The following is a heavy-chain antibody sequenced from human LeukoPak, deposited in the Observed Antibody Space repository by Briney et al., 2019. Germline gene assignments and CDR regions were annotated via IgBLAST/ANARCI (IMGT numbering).Heavy chain of an antibody. CDR3: AKGGSFYYDTSGYLY. CDR1: GFTFSSYA. CDR2: ISGSGGST. Sequence: GGSLRLSCAASGFTFSSYAMSWVRQAPGKGLEWVSAISGSGGSTYYADSVKGRFTISRDNSRNTLYLQMSSLRAEDTAVYYCAKGGSFYYDTSGYLYWGQGTLVTVSS. J-gene: IGHJ4*02. D-gene: IGHD3-22*01. V-gene: IGHV3-23*01.